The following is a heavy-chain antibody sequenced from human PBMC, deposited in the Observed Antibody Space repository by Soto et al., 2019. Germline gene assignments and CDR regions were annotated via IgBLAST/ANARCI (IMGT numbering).Heavy chain of an antibody. V-gene: IGHV1-2*02. Sequence: ASVKVSCKTSGFTFTAYYMHWLRQAPGHGLEWLGWTSPKTGGAKYSHTFQGRVSMTRNTSISTAYMELTGLSTDDTAVYYCARSSGSYSKWFDSWGQGTLVTVS. D-gene: IGHD3-10*01. CDR1: GFTFTAYY. J-gene: IGHJ5*01. CDR3: ARSSGSYSKWFDS. CDR2: TSPKTGGA.